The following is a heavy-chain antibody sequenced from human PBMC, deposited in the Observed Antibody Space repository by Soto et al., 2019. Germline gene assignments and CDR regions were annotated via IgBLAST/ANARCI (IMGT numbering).Heavy chain of an antibody. Sequence: GGSLRLSCAASGFTFSSYAMHWVRQAPGKGLEWVAVISYDGSNKYYADSVKGRFTISRDNSKNTLYLQMNSLRAEDTAVYYCARDQGYSYGYYGMDVWGQGTTVTVSS. V-gene: IGHV3-30-3*01. CDR1: GFTFSSYA. CDR2: ISYDGSNK. D-gene: IGHD5-18*01. J-gene: IGHJ6*02. CDR3: ARDQGYSYGYYGMDV.